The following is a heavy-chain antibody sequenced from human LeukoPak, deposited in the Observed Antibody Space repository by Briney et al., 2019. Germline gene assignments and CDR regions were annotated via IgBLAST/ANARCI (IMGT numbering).Heavy chain of an antibody. CDR1: GFTFSSYS. J-gene: IGHJ4*02. D-gene: IGHD5-12*01. CDR3: ARDPYSGYDLQAFDY. V-gene: IGHV3-48*01. Sequence: GGSLRLSCAASGFTFSSYSMNWVRQAPGKGLEWVSYISSSSSTIYYADSVKGRFTISRDNAKNSLYLQMKSLRAEDTTVYYCARDPYSGYDLQAFDYWGQGTLVTVSS. CDR2: ISSSSSTI.